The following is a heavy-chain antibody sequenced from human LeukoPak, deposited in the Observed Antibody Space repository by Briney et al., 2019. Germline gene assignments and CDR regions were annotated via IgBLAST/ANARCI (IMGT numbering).Heavy chain of an antibody. V-gene: IGHV1-46*01. CDR2: INPSGGST. J-gene: IGHJ6*03. D-gene: IGHD6-13*01. CDR1: GYTFTSYY. Sequence: ASVKVSCKASGYTFTSYYMHWVRQAPGQGLEWMGIINPSGGSTSYAQKFQGRVTMTRDMSTSTVYMELSSLRSEDTAVYYCARAIAAAGTLYYYYYMDVWGKGTTVTVSS. CDR3: ARAIAAAGTLYYYYYMDV.